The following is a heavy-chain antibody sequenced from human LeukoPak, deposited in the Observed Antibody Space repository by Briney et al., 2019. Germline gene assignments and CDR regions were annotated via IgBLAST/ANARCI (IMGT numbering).Heavy chain of an antibody. Sequence: SVKVSCKASRSTLSSYAISWVRQAPGQGLEWRGGIIPIFGTANYAQKFQGRVTITTDESTSTAYMKLSSLRSEDTTVYYCCGSYSYYYYYMDVWGKGTTVTVSS. CDR1: RSTLSSYA. V-gene: IGHV1-69*05. CDR3: CGSYSYYYYYMDV. D-gene: IGHD1-26*01. J-gene: IGHJ6*03. CDR2: IIPIFGTA.